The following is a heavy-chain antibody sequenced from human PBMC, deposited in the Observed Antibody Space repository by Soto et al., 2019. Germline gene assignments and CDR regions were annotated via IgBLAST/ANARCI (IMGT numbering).Heavy chain of an antibody. J-gene: IGHJ4*02. D-gene: IGHD5-12*01. V-gene: IGHV3-48*03. CDR3: ARPRAFDGYDGGFFFDL. CDR1: GFTFRSYE. Sequence: EVKLVESGGGLVQPGGSLRISCAASGFTFRSYEMNWVRQAPGKGLEWVSYISSRATGIFYVDSVKGRFTMSRDDANNSLYLQMNSLRGEDTAVYYCARPRAFDGYDGGFFFDLWGQGTVVTVSS. CDR2: ISSRATGI.